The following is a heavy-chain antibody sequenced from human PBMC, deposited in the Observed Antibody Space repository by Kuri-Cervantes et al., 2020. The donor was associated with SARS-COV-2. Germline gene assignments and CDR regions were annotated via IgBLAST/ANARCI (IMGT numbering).Heavy chain of an antibody. D-gene: IGHD3-3*01. CDR3: ARASLRFRTYYFDY. CDR1: GYTFTGYG. V-gene: IGHV1-18*01. Sequence: ASVKVSCKASGYTFTGYGISRVRQAPGQGLEWMGWISAYNGNTNYAQKLQGRVTITTDTSTSTAYMELRSLRSEDTAVYYCARASLRFRTYYFDYWGQGTLVTVSS. CDR2: ISAYNGNT. J-gene: IGHJ4*02.